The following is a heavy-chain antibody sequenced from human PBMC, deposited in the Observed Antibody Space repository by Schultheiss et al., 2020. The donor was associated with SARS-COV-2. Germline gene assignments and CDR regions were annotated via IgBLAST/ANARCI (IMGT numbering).Heavy chain of an antibody. CDR2: INPNSGDT. J-gene: IGHJ1*01. CDR3: ARVYRGATPAEYFQH. D-gene: IGHD4-11*01. Sequence: ASVKVSCKASGYTFTGYYMLWVRQAPGQGLEWMGWINPNSGDTNYAQKFQGRVTMTRDTSISTAYMELSRLRSDDTAVYYCARVYRGATPAEYFQHWGQGTLVTVSS. V-gene: IGHV1-2*02. CDR1: GYTFTGYY.